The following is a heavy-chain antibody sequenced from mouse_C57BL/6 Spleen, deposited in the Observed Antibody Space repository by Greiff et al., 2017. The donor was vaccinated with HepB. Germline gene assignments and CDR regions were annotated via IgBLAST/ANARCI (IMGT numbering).Heavy chain of an antibody. CDR1: GYTFTDYE. CDR3: TYSNDGGYYFDY. D-gene: IGHD2-12*01. Sequence: VQLQESGAELVRPGASVTLSCKASGYTFTDYEMHWVKQTPVHGLEWIGAIDPETGGTAYNQKFKGKAILTADKSSSTAYMELRSLTSEDSAVYYCTYSNDGGYYFDYWGQGTTLTVSS. V-gene: IGHV1-15*01. CDR2: IDPETGGT. J-gene: IGHJ2*01.